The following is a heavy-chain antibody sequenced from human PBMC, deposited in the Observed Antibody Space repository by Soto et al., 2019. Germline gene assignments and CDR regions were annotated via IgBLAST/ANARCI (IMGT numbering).Heavy chain of an antibody. J-gene: IGHJ4*02. V-gene: IGHV1-46*02. D-gene: IGHD4-17*01. CDR1: GFGIDGKY. Sequence: AAAEVRWQACGFGIDGKYRYSARQALGQGLEWMGISNPSGGGTSYAQKFQGRVTMTSDTSTSTVYMEVSSLRSEDTAVYFCTRGSLTTVTSPIDYRGQGTLVTVS. CDR3: TRGSLTTVTSPIDY. CDR2: SNPSGGGT.